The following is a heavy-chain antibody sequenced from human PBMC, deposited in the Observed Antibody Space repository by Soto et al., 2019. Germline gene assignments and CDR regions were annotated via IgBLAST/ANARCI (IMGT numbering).Heavy chain of an antibody. V-gene: IGHV3-74*01. J-gene: IGHJ4*02. CDR1: GFTFNNYW. CDR2: INGDGRTT. D-gene: IGHD2-2*01. CDR3: ARGVYLKYGHDY. Sequence: EVQLVESGGGLVQTGGSLRLSCAASGFTFNNYWMHWVRQAPGKGLVWVSRINGDGRTTNYADSVKGRFTISRDNAQNTLYLQMNSLRAEDTAVYYCARGVYLKYGHDYWGQGTLVTVSS.